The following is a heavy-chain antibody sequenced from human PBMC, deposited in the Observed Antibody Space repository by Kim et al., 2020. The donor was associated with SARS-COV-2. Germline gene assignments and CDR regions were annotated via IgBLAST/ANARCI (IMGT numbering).Heavy chain of an antibody. CDR2: SSYI. D-gene: IGHD3-16*01. Sequence: SSYIYYADSVKGRFTSARDNAKNSLYLQMSSLRAEDAAVYYCARARNGDYWGQGTLVTVSS. J-gene: IGHJ4*02. V-gene: IGHV3-21*01. CDR3: ARARNGDY.